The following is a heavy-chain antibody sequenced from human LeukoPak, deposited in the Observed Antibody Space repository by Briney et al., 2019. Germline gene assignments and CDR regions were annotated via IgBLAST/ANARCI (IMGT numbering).Heavy chain of an antibody. J-gene: IGHJ4*02. CDR2: IRSSSGTI. CDR1: GFTFSTYN. Sequence: QAGGSLRLSCAASGFTFSTYNMNWVRQAPGKGLEWISYIRSSSGTIYYADSVKGRFTISRDNAKNSLYLQMNSLRDEDTAVYYCARDPPIVGATGGTFDYWGQGTLVTVSS. CDR3: ARDPPIVGATGGTFDY. V-gene: IGHV3-48*02. D-gene: IGHD1-26*01.